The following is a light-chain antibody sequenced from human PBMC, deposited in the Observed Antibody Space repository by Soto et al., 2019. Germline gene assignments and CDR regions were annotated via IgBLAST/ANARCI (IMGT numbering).Light chain of an antibody. J-gene: IGKJ1*01. CDR1: QSVSSN. CDR2: GAS. CDR3: QQYNNWWT. Sequence: EIVMTQSPATLSVSPGERATLSCRASQSVSSNLAWYQQKPGQAPRLLIYGASTRATGIPARFSGSGSGTEFTLTISSLQSEDLAVYYCQQYNNWWTFGQRTKVEIK. V-gene: IGKV3-15*01.